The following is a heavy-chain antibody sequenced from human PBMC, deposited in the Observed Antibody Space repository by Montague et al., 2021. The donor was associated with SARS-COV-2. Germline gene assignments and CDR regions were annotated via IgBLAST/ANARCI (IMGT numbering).Heavy chain of an antibody. CDR2: LHYRGNN. J-gene: IGHJ3*01. V-gene: IGHV4-39*01. CDR3: VRRVTRGAFDV. D-gene: IGHD1-1*01. Sequence: SETLSLTCTVSGGSITSWNYYWARKRPLSGQGLKGIVTLHYRGNNNTALSRRSRVTISADTSRNQFNLKLTTVTAADMGLYYCVRRVTRGAFDVWGHGTMVTVSS. CDR1: GGSITSWNYY.